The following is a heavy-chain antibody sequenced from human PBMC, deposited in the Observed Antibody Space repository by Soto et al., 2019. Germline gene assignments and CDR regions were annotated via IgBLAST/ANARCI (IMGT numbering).Heavy chain of an antibody. CDR3: ARAGYSYGFEIDY. V-gene: IGHV4-30-4*01. D-gene: IGHD5-18*01. CDR2: IYYSGST. CDR1: GGSISSGDYY. J-gene: IGHJ4*02. Sequence: SETLSLTCTVSGGSISSGDYYWSWIRQPPGKGLEWIGYIYYSGSTYYNPSLKSRVTISVDTSKNQFSLKLSSVTAADTAVYYCARAGYSYGFEIDYWGQGTLVTVSS.